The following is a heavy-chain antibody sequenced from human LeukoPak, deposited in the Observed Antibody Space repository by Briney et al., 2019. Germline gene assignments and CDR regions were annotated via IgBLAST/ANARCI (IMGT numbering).Heavy chain of an antibody. V-gene: IGHV4-39*07. CDR1: GGSISSSSYY. CDR3: ARASAVVAASFSGSYYYMDV. D-gene: IGHD2-15*01. CDR2: IYYSGST. Sequence: SETLSLTCTVSGGSISSSSYYWGWIRQPPGKGLEWIGSIYYSGSTYYNPSLKSRVTISVDTSKHQFSLKLSSVTAADTAVYYCARASAVVAASFSGSYYYMDVWGKGTTVTISS. J-gene: IGHJ6*03.